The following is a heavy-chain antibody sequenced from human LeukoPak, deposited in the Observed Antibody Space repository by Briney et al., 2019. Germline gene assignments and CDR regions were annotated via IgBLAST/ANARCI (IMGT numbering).Heavy chain of an antibody. CDR1: GFTFSSYA. CDR3: AKDVEYSSSCSDY. Sequence: GGSLRLSCAASGFTFSSYAMSWVRQAPGKGLEWVSAITGSGGSTYYADSVKGRFTISRDNSKNTLYLQMNSLRAEDTAVYYCAKDVEYSSSCSDYWGQGTLVTVSS. CDR2: ITGSGGST. J-gene: IGHJ4*02. V-gene: IGHV3-23*01. D-gene: IGHD6-13*01.